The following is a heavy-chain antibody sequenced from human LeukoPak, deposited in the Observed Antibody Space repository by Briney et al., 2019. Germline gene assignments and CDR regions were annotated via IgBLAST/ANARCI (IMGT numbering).Heavy chain of an antibody. V-gene: IGHV4-61*02. Sequence: SETLSLTCTVSGGSISSGGYYWSWIRQPAGKGLEWIGRIYTSGSTNYNPSLKNRVTISVDTSKNQFSLKLSSVTAADTAVYYCARDSWWTAAGYYYYMDVWGKGTTVTVPS. CDR2: IYTSGST. CDR3: ARDSWWTAAGYYYYMDV. J-gene: IGHJ6*03. D-gene: IGHD6-13*01. CDR1: GGSISSGGYY.